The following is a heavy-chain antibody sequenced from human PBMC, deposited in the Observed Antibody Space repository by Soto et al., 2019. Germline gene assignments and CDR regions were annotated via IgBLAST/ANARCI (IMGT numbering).Heavy chain of an antibody. CDR3: ASLWGPGPHDPGIAVAGTKKDAFDI. Sequence: SETLSLTCAVYGGSFSGYYWSWIRQPPGKGLEWIGEINHSGSTNYNPSLKSRVTISVDTSKNQFSLKLSSVTAADTAVYYCASLWGPGPHDPGIAVAGTKKDAFDIWGQGTMVTVSS. V-gene: IGHV4-34*01. D-gene: IGHD6-19*01. CDR1: GGSFSGYY. CDR2: INHSGST. J-gene: IGHJ3*02.